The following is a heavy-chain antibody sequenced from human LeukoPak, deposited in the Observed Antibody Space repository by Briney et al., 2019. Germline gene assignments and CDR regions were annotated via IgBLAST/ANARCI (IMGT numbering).Heavy chain of an antibody. Sequence: PSETLSLTCTVSGGSIGNYYWSWIRQPAGKGLEWIGRIYVSGSTNYNPSLKSRVSMSVDTSKNQFSLKLSSVTAADTAVYYCARSYGSGSNDYWGQGTLVIVSS. CDR3: ARSYGSGSNDY. CDR1: GGSIGNYY. J-gene: IGHJ4*02. D-gene: IGHD3-10*01. CDR2: IYVSGST. V-gene: IGHV4-4*07.